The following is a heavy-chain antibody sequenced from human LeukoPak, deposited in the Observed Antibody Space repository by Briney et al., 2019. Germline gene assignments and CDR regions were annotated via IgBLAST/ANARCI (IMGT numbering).Heavy chain of an antibody. D-gene: IGHD2-15*01. CDR3: AKVIAVVVVAAPFDY. V-gene: IGHV3-23*01. J-gene: IGHJ4*02. Sequence: GGSLRLSCAASGFTFSSSATSWVRQAPVKWLEWVSAISGSGGSTYYADSVKGRFTISRDNSKNTLYLQMDSLRAEDTAVYYCAKVIAVVVVAAPFDYWGQGTLVTVSS. CDR2: ISGSGGST. CDR1: GFTFSSSA.